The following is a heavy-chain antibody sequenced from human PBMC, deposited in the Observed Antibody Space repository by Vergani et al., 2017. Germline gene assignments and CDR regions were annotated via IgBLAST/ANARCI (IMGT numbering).Heavy chain of an antibody. CDR1: GYPFSNYY. D-gene: IGHD3-9*01. V-gene: IGHV1-46*03. CDR3: ARVDYGILTGYRY. CDR2: INPSGGHT. Sequence: QVQVVQSGAEVKKSGASVKVSCKTSGYPFSNYYMHWVRQAPGQGLEWMGIINPSGGHTNYAQKFQGRVTMTRDTSTSTVYRELSSLRSEDTAIYYCARVDYGILTGYRYWRQGTLVTVS. J-gene: IGHJ4*02.